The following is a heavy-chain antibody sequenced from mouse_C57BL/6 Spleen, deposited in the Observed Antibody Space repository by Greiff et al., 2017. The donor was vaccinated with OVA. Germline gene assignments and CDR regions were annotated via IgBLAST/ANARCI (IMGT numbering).Heavy chain of an antibody. V-gene: IGHV5-4*01. CDR3: ARDYYGSRGYFDY. J-gene: IGHJ2*01. CDR1: GFTFSSYA. Sequence: EVQVVESGGGLVKPGGSLKLSCAASGFTFSSYAMSWVRQTPEKRLEWVATISDGGSYTYYPDNVKGRFTISRDNAKNNLYLQKSHLKSEDTAMYYCARDYYGSRGYFDYWGQGTTLTVSS. D-gene: IGHD1-1*01. CDR2: ISDGGSYT.